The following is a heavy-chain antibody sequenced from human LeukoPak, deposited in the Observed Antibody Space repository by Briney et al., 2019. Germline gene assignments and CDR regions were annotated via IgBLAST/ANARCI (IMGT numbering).Heavy chain of an antibody. CDR2: IKSDGSNI. CDR1: GFTFSSYW. J-gene: IGHJ5*02. CDR3: ARKGLELPGWSWFDP. V-gene: IGHV3-74*01. Sequence: GGSLRLSCAASGFTFSSYWMHWVRQAPGKGLVWVSRIKSDGSNIVYADSVKGRFTISRDNAKNTLYLQMNSLRAEDTAVYYCARKGLELPGWSWFDPWGQGTLVTVSS. D-gene: IGHD1-7*01.